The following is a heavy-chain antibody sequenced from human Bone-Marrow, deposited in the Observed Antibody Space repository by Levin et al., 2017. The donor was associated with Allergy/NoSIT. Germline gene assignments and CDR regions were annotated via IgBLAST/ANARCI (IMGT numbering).Heavy chain of an antibody. CDR1: GFTFSDYY. D-gene: IGHD3-3*01. V-gene: IGHV3-11*01. J-gene: IGHJ6*02. CDR3: ARDSITPYYDFWSGYYV. Sequence: GGSLRLSCAASGFTFSDYYMSWIRQAPGKGLEWVSYISSSGSTIYYADSVKGRFTISRDNAKNSLYLQMNNLRAEDTAVYYWARDSITPYYDFWSGYYVWGQGTTVTVS. CDR2: ISSSGSTI.